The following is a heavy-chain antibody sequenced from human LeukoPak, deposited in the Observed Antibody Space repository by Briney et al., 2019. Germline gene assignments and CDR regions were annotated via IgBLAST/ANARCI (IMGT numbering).Heavy chain of an antibody. D-gene: IGHD3-10*01. CDR2: IYYSGST. Sequence: SETLSLTCTVSGGSISSSSYYWGWIRQPPGKGLEWIGSIYYSGSTYYNPSLKSRVTISVDTSESQFSLKLSSVTAADTAVYYCATAGGDYYGSGSYYKGGHFDYWGQGTLVTVSS. V-gene: IGHV4-39*01. CDR1: GGSISSSSYY. J-gene: IGHJ4*02. CDR3: ATAGGDYYGSGSYYKGGHFDY.